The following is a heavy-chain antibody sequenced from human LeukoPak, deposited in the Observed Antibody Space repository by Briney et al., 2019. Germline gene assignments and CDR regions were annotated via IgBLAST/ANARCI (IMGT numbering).Heavy chain of an antibody. J-gene: IGHJ4*02. CDR1: GFTFSTYV. Sequence: PGGSLRLSCSVSGFTFSTYVMHWVRQAPGKGLEYVSAISSNGDNTYYADSVKCRFTTSRDNSKNTLYLQMSSLRADDTAVYYCVRGTGYWGQGTLVTVSS. V-gene: IGHV3-64D*06. CDR3: VRGTGY. CDR2: ISSNGDNT.